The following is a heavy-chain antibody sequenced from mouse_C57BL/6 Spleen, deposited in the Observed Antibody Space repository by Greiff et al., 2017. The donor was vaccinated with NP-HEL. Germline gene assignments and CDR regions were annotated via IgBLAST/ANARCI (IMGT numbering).Heavy chain of an antibody. D-gene: IGHD3-2*02. CDR1: GYAFSSYW. J-gene: IGHJ3*01. CDR3: AREGSSGSAWFAY. CDR2: IYPGDGDT. V-gene: IGHV1-80*01. Sequence: VQLQQSGAELVKPGASVKISCKASGYAFSSYWMNWVKQRPGKGLEWIGQIYPGDGDTNYNGKFKGKATLTADKSSSTAYMQLSSLTSEDSAVYFCAREGSSGSAWFAYWGQGTLVTVSA.